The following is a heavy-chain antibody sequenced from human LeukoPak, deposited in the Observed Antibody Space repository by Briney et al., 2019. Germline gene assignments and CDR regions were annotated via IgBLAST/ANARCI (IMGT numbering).Heavy chain of an antibody. V-gene: IGHV4-30-2*01. D-gene: IGHD2-15*01. CDR3: ARARYCSGGSRYFDY. Sequence: PSETLSLTCAVSGGSISSGGYSWSWLRQPPGKGLEWIGYIYHSGSTYYNPSLQSRVTISVDRSKNQFSLKLSSVTAADTAVYYCARARYCSGGSRYFDYWGQGTLVTVSS. J-gene: IGHJ4*02. CDR2: IYHSGST. CDR1: GGSISSGGYS.